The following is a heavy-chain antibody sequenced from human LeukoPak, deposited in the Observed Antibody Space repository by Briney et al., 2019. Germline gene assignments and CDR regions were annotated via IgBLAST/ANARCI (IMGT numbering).Heavy chain of an antibody. D-gene: IGHD5-18*01. CDR2: ISHRGRT. Sequence: SETLSLTCAVYGGSLSDYYWSWIRQSPGKGLEWIGEISHRGRTYYNLSLKSRVTISVDTSKNQFSLKLSSVTAADTAVYYCARGSWIQLWYDYWGQGTLVTVSS. CDR3: ARGSWIQLWYDY. J-gene: IGHJ4*02. V-gene: IGHV4-34*01. CDR1: GGSLSDYY.